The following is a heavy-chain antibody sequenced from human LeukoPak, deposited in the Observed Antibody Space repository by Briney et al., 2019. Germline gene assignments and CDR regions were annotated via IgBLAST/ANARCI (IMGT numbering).Heavy chain of an antibody. CDR3: AKAYTYGSGSYYNHDAFDI. D-gene: IGHD3-10*01. V-gene: IGHV3-30*18. Sequence: PGGSLRLSCAASGFTFSSYGMHWVRQAPGKGLEWVAVISYDGSNKYYADSVKGRFTISRDNSKNTLYLQMNSLRAEDTAVYYCAKAYTYGSGSYYNHDAFDIWGQGTMVTVSS. J-gene: IGHJ3*02. CDR1: GFTFSSYG. CDR2: ISYDGSNK.